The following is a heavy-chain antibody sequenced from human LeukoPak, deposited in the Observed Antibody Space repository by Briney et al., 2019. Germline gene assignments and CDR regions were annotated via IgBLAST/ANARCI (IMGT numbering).Heavy chain of an antibody. CDR2: IKQDGSEK. V-gene: IGHV3-7*03. CDR1: GFTFSSYW. J-gene: IGHJ4*02. Sequence: GGSLRLSCAASGFTFSSYWMSWVRQAPGKGLEWVANIKQDGSEKYYVDSVKGRFTISRDTSKNTLYLQMNSLTAEDAAVYYCAKCSSGSYYSSGDYWGQGTLVTVS. CDR3: AKCSSGSYYSSGDY. D-gene: IGHD2-15*01.